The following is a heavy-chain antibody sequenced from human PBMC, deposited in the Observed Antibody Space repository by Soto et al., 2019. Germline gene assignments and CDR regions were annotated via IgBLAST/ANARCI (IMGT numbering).Heavy chain of an antibody. CDR3: AIGGAAAARGWFDP. CDR1: GGSITSYY. J-gene: IGHJ5*02. D-gene: IGHD6-13*01. V-gene: IGHV4-59*01. Sequence: SETLSLTCTVSGGSITSYYWSWIRQPPEKGLEWIGYIYYSGSTNYNPSLKSRVTISVDTSKNQFSLRLSSVTAADTAVYYCAIGGAAAARGWFDPWGQGTLVTVSS. CDR2: IYYSGST.